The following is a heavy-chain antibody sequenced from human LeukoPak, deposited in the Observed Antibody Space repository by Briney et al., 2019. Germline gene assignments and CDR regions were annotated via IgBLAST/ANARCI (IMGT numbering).Heavy chain of an antibody. J-gene: IGHJ5*02. CDR3: AKVVVRGVIIRWFDP. V-gene: IGHV3-23*01. CDR2: ISGSGGST. CDR1: GFTFSSYW. Sequence: PGGSLRLSCAASGFTFSSYWMSWVRQAPGKGLEWVSAISGSGGSTYYADSVKGRFTISRDNSKNTLYLQMNSLRAEDTAVYYCAKVVVRGVIIRWFDPWGQGTLVTVSS. D-gene: IGHD3-10*01.